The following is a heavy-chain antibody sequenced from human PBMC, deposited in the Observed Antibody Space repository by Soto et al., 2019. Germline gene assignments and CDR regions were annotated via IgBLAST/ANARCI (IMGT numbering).Heavy chain of an antibody. Sequence: SLRLSFAASGFTFSSYGIHWVRQAPGKGLEWVALISYDGTDKYYADSVKGRFTISRDNSKNTLYLQMSSLGPEDTAVYYCVKERYAQLWLEDYGMDVWGQGTTVTVSS. CDR2: ISYDGTDK. CDR3: VKERYAQLWLEDYGMDV. J-gene: IGHJ6*02. CDR1: GFTFSSYG. V-gene: IGHV3-30*18. D-gene: IGHD5-18*01.